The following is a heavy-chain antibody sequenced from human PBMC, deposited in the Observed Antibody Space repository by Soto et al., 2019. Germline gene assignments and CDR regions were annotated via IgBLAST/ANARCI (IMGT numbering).Heavy chain of an antibody. CDR2: IYHSGST. V-gene: IGHV4-4*02. D-gene: IGHD1-26*01. Sequence: QVQLQESGPGLVKPSGTLSLTCVVSGGSIRSTNWWSWVRQPPGKGLEWIGGIYHSGSTHYNPSLKSRVTISVDESKNQFSLRLNSVTAADTAVFYCARVYSGSYSDSWGQGTLVTVSS. CDR1: GGSIRSTNW. J-gene: IGHJ4*02. CDR3: ARVYSGSYSDS.